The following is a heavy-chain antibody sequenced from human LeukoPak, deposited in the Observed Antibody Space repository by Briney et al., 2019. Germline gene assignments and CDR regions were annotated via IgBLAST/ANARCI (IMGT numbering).Heavy chain of an antibody. D-gene: IGHD3-9*01. CDR1: GFTFSTYA. V-gene: IGHV3-23*01. J-gene: IGHJ4*02. CDR2: ISGSGGAT. CDR3: AKKRDILPGYHNFDF. Sequence: GGSLRLSCAASGFTFSTYAMSWVRQTPGKGLKWVQIISGSGGATDYADSVKGRFTISRDNSRTTLYLQMNSLRAEDTAVYYCAKKRDILPGYHNFDFWGQGTLVTVSS.